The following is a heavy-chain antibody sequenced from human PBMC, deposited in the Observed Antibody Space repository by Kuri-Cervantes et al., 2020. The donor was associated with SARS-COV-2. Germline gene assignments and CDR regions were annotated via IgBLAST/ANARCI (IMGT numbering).Heavy chain of an antibody. J-gene: IGHJ4*02. CDR3: ARRAMVRGMYYFDY. D-gene: IGHD3-10*01. Sequence: GGSLRLSCVASGFTFSGSGMHWVRQASGKGLEWVGRIRSKDKNYATAYAASLKGRFTISRDDAKNTACLQMNSLETEDTAVYYCARRAMVRGMYYFDYWGQGTLVTSPQ. CDR2: IRSKDKNYAT. V-gene: IGHV3-73*01. CDR1: GFTFSGSG.